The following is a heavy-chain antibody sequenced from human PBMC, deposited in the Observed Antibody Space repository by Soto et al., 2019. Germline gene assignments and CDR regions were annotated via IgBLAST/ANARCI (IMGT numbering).Heavy chain of an antibody. D-gene: IGHD1-26*01. Sequence: SETLSLTCAASGGSISSGGYSWSWIRQPPGKGLEWIGYIYHSGSTYYNPSLKSRVTISVDRSKNQFSLKLSSVTAADTAVYYCARDELGTDGYYYGMDVWGQGTTVTVSS. CDR1: GGSISSGGYS. CDR3: ARDELGTDGYYYGMDV. V-gene: IGHV4-30-2*01. CDR2: IYHSGST. J-gene: IGHJ6*02.